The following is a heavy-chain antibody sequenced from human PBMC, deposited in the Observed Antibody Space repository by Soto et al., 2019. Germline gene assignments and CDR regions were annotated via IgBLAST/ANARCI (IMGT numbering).Heavy chain of an antibody. J-gene: IGHJ6*02. V-gene: IGHV4-4*02. CDR1: GGSISSSNW. Sequence: PSETLSLTCAVSGGSISSSNWWSWVRQPPGKGLEWIGEIYHSGSTNYNPSLKSRVTISVDKSKNQFSLKLSSVTAADTAVYYCASSEVGDKNSYYYGMDVWGQGTTVTVSS. CDR3: ASSEVGDKNSYYYGMDV. D-gene: IGHD1-26*01. CDR2: IYHSGST.